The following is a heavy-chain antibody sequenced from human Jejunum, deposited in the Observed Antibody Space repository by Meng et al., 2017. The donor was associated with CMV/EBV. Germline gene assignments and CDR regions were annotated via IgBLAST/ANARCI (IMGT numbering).Heavy chain of an antibody. J-gene: IGHJ6*02. CDR1: TFSDYY. Sequence: TFSDYYMTWIRQAPGKGLEWVSYISPSGGTIHYADSVRGRFTISRDNTKNSLYLQMSSLRAEDTAVYHCARAGHTIFGALVHGMDVWGQGTTVTVSS. D-gene: IGHD3-3*01. CDR3: ARAGHTIFGALVHGMDV. V-gene: IGHV3-11*04. CDR2: ISPSGGTI.